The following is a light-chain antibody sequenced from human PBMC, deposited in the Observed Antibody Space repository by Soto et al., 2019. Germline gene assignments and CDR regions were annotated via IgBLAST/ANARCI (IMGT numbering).Light chain of an antibody. V-gene: IGKV1D-12*01. J-gene: IGKJ1*01. CDR1: QGIGSW. CDR3: QQGKSFPWT. Sequence: DIQMTQSPSSVSASVGDRLTISCRASQGIGSWLAWYQQKPGKAPKLLIYASSTLQSGVQSRFSGSGSGTDFTLTSSSLQPEDVATYYCQQGKSFPWTFGQGTKVEVK. CDR2: ASS.